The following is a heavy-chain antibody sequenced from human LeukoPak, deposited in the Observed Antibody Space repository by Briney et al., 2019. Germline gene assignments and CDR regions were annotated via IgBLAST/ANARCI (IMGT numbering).Heavy chain of an antibody. J-gene: IGHJ4*02. CDR1: GGTFTSYA. CDR2: IIAIFGTA. V-gene: IGHV1-69*13. D-gene: IGHD3-22*01. CDR3: ARGTYYYDSSGFEFDY. Sequence: SVKVSCKASGGTFTSYAISWVRQAPGQGVEWMGGIIAIFGTANYAQKFQGRGTITADESTRTRYMELSSLRSENTAVYYCARGTYYYDSSGFEFDYWGQGTLVTVSS.